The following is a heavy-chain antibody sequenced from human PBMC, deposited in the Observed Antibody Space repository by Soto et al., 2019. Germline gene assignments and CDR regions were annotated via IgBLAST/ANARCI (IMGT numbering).Heavy chain of an antibody. CDR3: VRDSGAKLRCS. V-gene: IGHV1-69*13. CDR1: VGTFSSYR. Sequence: SVKVSCKASVGTFSSYRINWVRQAPGQGLEGVGGTVPIYRTGDSAQKLQGRVTITADESARTSYMELRSLKSQDTAVYYCVRDSGAKLRCSWGQGTMVTVSS. J-gene: IGHJ4*02. CDR2: TVPIYRTG. D-gene: IGHD2-15*01.